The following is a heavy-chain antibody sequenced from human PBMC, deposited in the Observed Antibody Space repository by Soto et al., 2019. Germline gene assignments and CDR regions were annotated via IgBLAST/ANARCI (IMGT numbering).Heavy chain of an antibody. CDR2: ITRDGSST. V-gene: IGHV3-74*01. CDR1: GFSLSDYW. J-gene: IGHJ4*02. CDR3: VRGANGYYYFDY. Sequence: EVQLVESGGCLVQPGGSLRLSCAASGFSLSDYWMHWVRQAPGEGLVWLSRITRDGSSTNYADSVKGRFTISRDNAKNTLYLQVNSLRGEDTAEYYCVRGANGYYYFDYWGQGTLVTVSS. D-gene: IGHD5-18*01.